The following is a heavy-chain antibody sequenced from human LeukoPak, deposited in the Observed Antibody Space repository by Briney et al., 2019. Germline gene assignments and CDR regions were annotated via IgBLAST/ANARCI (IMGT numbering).Heavy chain of an antibody. CDR3: ARRRTTGTTGYFDY. CDR2: IYTSEST. Sequence: SETLSLTCTVSGGSISTYYWSWIRQPPGKGLEWIGYIYTSESTNYNPSHKSRVTISVDTSKNQFSLMLSSVTAADTAFYYCARRRTTGTTGYFDYWGRGILVTVSS. J-gene: IGHJ4*02. D-gene: IGHD1-1*01. V-gene: IGHV4-4*09. CDR1: GGSISTYY.